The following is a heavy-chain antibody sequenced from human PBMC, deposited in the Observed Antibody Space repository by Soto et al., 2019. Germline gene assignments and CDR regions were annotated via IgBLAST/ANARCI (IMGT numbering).Heavy chain of an antibody. Sequence: EVQLSESGGDLRQPGGSLRLSCAASGFTFTNYAMTWVRQTPGKGLEWVSGISASGGLKYYADSVQGRFTVSRDNSKNILYLQMENLRDEETALYYCAREVGAPSGWLDPWGQGTQVTVSS. D-gene: IGHD1-26*01. CDR1: GFTFTNYA. CDR3: AREVGAPSGWLDP. V-gene: IGHV3-23*01. J-gene: IGHJ5*02. CDR2: ISASGGLK.